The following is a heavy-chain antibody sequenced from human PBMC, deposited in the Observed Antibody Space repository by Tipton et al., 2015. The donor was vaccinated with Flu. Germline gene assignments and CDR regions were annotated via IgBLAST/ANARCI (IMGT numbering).Heavy chain of an antibody. CDR3: ARGGTNYYDILTGEGWYFDY. J-gene: IGHJ4*02. CDR1: GGSISSGSYY. D-gene: IGHD3-9*01. CDR2: IYTSGST. Sequence: TLSLTCTVSGGSISSGSYYWSWIRQPAGKGLEWIGRIYTSGSTNYNPSLKSRVTISVDASKNQFSLKLSSVTAADTAVYYCARGGTNYYDILTGEGWYFDYWGQGTLVTVSS. V-gene: IGHV4-61*02.